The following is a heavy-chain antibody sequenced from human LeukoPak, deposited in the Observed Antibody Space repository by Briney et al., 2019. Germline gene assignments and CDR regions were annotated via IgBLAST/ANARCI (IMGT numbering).Heavy chain of an antibody. Sequence: GASVKVSCKASGYTFTSYYMHWVRQAPGQGLEWMGIINPSGGSTSYAQKFQGRVTMTRDTSTSTVYMELSSLRPEDTAAYFCAKARSGVSWAFDIWGQGTMVTVS. D-gene: IGHD3-10*01. CDR1: GYTFTSYY. CDR3: AKARSGVSWAFDI. V-gene: IGHV1-46*01. CDR2: INPSGGST. J-gene: IGHJ3*02.